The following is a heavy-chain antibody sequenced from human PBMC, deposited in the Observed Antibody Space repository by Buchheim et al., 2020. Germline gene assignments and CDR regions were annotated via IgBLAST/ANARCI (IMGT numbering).Heavy chain of an antibody. CDR2: VSAQNGRT. D-gene: IGHD2-21*02. CDR1: GYTFTSYG. Sequence: QVQLVQSGPEVKKPGASVKVSCKASGYTFTSYGITWVRQAPGQGLEWLGWVSAQNGRTDFAEKVQGRVTMTTDTSTSTAYMELRNLRSDDRAVYYCARGSVTVDYWGQGTL. CDR3: ARGSVTVDY. V-gene: IGHV1-18*01. J-gene: IGHJ4*02.